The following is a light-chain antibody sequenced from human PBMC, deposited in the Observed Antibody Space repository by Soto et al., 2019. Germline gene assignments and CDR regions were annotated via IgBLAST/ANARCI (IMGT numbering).Light chain of an antibody. CDR1: SSFVGSYYL. CDR3: CSNAGSSTWV. J-gene: IGLJ3*02. Sequence: QSVLSQPASLSGSPGQSITISCTGTSSFVGSYYLVSWYQHHPGEAPKLIIYDVNKRPSGVSHRFSGSMSGNTASLTISGLQADDEADYYCCSNAGSSTWVFGGGTKLTVL. V-gene: IGLV2-23*02. CDR2: DVN.